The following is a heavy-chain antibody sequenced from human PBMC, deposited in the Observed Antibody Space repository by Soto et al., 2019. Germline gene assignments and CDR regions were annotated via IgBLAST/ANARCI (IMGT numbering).Heavy chain of an antibody. J-gene: IGHJ6*02. CDR1: GYSFTSYW. Sequence: PGESLKISCKGSGYSFTSYWIGWVRQMPGKGLEWMGIIYPGDSDTRYSPSFQGQVTISADKSISTAYLQWSSLKASDTAMYYCAITAPFQIYSSGRGGYYGMDVWGQGTTVTVSS. D-gene: IGHD6-19*01. CDR2: IYPGDSDT. CDR3: AITAPFQIYSSGRGGYYGMDV. V-gene: IGHV5-51*01.